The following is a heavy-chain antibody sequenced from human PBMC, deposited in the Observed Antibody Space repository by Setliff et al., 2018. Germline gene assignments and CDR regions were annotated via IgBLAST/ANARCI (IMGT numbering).Heavy chain of an antibody. Sequence: GGSLRLSCAASAFTFSSYWLNWVRQAPGKGLEWVANIKQDGSEIYYADSVRGRFTISRDTAKNSVYLQMNSLRAEVTAVYYCASGDWFYFDCWGQGTLVTVSS. D-gene: IGHD2-21*01. CDR3: ASGDWFYFDC. V-gene: IGHV3-7*01. CDR2: IKQDGSEI. CDR1: AFTFSSYW. J-gene: IGHJ4*02.